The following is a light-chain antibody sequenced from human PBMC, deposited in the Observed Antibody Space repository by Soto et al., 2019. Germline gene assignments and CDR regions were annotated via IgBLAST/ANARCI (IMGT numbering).Light chain of an antibody. V-gene: IGKV3-11*01. CDR3: QQRSSWPWT. CDR1: QSVGSF. CDR2: DAS. Sequence: IVLTQSPATLSLSPGERATLSCRASQSVGSFLAWYQQKRGQAPGLLIYDASNRATGIPARFSGSGSGTDFTLTISSLEPEDFTVYYCQQRSSWPWTFGQGTKVEIK. J-gene: IGKJ1*01.